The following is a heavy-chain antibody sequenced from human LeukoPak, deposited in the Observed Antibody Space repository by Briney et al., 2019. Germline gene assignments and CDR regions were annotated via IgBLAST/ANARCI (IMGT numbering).Heavy chain of an antibody. CDR2: ISRGSSPI. D-gene: IGHD6-19*01. CDR3: ARDVGGGIAVAEIDY. Sequence: GGSLRLSCAASGFNFRSYSMAWVRQAPGKGLEWLSYISRGSSPIYYSDSVKGRFTISRDDVKNSLSLHMNSLRVEDTAVYYCARDVGGGIAVAEIDYWGQGTLVTVSS. CDR1: GFNFRSYS. J-gene: IGHJ4*02. V-gene: IGHV3-48*04.